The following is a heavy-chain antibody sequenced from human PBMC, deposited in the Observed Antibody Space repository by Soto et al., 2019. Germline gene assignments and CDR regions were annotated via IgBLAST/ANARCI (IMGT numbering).Heavy chain of an antibody. CDR3: AKDLSGSSAPALDE. CDR1: GFTFSSFG. V-gene: IGHV3-30*18. Sequence: GGSMRLCCAASGFTFSSFGMHWVRQAPGKGLEWVTVISYDGSNKYYADSVKGRFTISRDNSKNTLSLEMNSLRAEDTAVYYCAKDLSGSSAPALDEWGQGNLVTV. D-gene: IGHD1-26*01. CDR2: ISYDGSNK. J-gene: IGHJ4*02.